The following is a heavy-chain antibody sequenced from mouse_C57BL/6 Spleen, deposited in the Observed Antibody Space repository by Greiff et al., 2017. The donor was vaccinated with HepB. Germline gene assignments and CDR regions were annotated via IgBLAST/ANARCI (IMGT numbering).Heavy chain of an antibody. Sequence: EVMLVESGGGLVKPGGSLKLSCAASGFTFSSYAMSWVRQTPEKRLEWVATISDGGSYTYYPDNVKGRFTISRDNAKNNLYLQMSHLKSEDTAMYYCARDRNYVFAYWGQGTLVTVSA. D-gene: IGHD1-1*01. CDR3: ARDRNYVFAY. CDR2: ISDGGSYT. V-gene: IGHV5-4*01. CDR1: GFTFSSYA. J-gene: IGHJ3*01.